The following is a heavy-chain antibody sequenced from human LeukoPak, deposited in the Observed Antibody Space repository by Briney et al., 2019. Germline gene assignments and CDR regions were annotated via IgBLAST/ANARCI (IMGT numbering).Heavy chain of an antibody. D-gene: IGHD1-14*01. CDR1: GFILSNYA. V-gene: IGHV3-23*01. Sequence: GGSLRLSCAASGFILSNYAMSWVRQAPGKGLEWVSSISGGGGGSYYADSVKSRFTISRDNSKNTLYLQMNSLRAEDTAVYYCAKEAVRKFDFDYWGQGTLVTVSS. J-gene: IGHJ4*02. CDR2: ISGGGGGS. CDR3: AKEAVRKFDFDY.